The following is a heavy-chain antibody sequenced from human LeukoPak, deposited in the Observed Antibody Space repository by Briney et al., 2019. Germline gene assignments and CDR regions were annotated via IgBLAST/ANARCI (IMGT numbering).Heavy chain of an antibody. CDR3: AREKTAYYYDPSGFPEGAFDV. Sequence: SETLSLTCTVSGSSISSGGEYSSWLRPLPGKGLEWIGYVYYSGSTYYNPSLESRITMSVDTTENQFSLKLTSVTAADAAVYYCAREKTAYYYDPSGFPEGAFDVWGQGTMVTVSS. CDR2: VYYSGST. D-gene: IGHD3-22*01. CDR1: GSSISSGGEY. J-gene: IGHJ3*01. V-gene: IGHV4-31*02.